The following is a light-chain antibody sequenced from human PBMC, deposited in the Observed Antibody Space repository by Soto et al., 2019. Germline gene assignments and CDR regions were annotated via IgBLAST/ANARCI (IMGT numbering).Light chain of an antibody. J-gene: IGLJ3*02. V-gene: IGLV2-11*01. CDR3: CSYAGSYTLV. Sequence: QSALTQPRSVSGSFGQSVTISCTGTGSDVGGYNYVSWYQQHPGKAPKLMICDVSKRPSGVPYRFSGSKSGNTASLTISGLQAEDEADYYCCSYAGSYTLVFGGGTKLTVL. CDR1: GSDVGGYNY. CDR2: DVS.